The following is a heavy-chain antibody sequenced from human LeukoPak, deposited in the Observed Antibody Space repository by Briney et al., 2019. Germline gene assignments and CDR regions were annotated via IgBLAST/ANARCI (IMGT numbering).Heavy chain of an antibody. CDR1: GFTFSGYG. CDR2: IWYDGSNK. Sequence: GGSLRLSCAGSGFTFSGYGLHWVRQAPGKGLEWVAVIWYDGSNKYYADSVKGRFTISRDNSKNTLYLQMNSLRAEDTAVYYCARDASIAAAGTVGYWGQGTLVTVSS. V-gene: IGHV3-33*08. J-gene: IGHJ4*02. D-gene: IGHD6-13*01. CDR3: ARDASIAAAGTVGY.